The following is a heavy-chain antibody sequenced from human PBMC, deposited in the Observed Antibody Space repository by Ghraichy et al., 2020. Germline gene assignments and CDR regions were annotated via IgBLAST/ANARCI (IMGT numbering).Heavy chain of an antibody. J-gene: IGHJ3*02. CDR2: TYRMAS. CDR1: WDSVSNYNVA. V-gene: IGHV6-1*01. CDR3: ARGRDHGFDI. Sequence: SQTLSLTCAISWDSVSNYNVAWNWIRQSPSRGLEWLGRTYRMASQYAESVKSRMTISPDTSKNQFSLQLNSVTPEDTALYYCARGRDHGFDIWGQGTMVTVSS.